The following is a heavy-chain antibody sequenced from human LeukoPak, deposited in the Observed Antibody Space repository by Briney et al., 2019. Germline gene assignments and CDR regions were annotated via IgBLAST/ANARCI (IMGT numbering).Heavy chain of an antibody. CDR3: ARHGYSSGWGNEYFQH. D-gene: IGHD6-19*01. CDR2: IYYSGST. J-gene: IGHJ1*01. Sequence: PSETLSLTCTVSGGSISSYYWSWIRQPPGKGLEWIGYIYYSGSTNYNPSLKSRLTISVDTSKNQFSLKLSSVTAADTAVSYCARHGYSSGWGNEYFQHWGQGTLVTVSS. V-gene: IGHV4-59*08. CDR1: GGSISSYY.